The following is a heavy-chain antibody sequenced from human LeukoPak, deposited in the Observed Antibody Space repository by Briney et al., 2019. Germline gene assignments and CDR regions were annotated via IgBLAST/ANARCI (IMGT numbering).Heavy chain of an antibody. Sequence: PSETLSLTCAVHGGSFSGYHWSWIRQPPGKGLEWIGEINHSGSTNYNPSLKSRVTISVDTSKNQFSLKLSSVTAADTAVYYCARGFRRNYYDSSGSKGAFDIWGQGTMVTVSS. CDR3: ARGFRRNYYDSSGSKGAFDI. CDR2: INHSGST. CDR1: GGSFSGYH. D-gene: IGHD3-22*01. V-gene: IGHV4-34*01. J-gene: IGHJ3*02.